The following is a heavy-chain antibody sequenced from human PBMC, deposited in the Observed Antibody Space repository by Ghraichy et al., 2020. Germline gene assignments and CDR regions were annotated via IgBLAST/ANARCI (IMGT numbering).Heavy chain of an antibody. V-gene: IGHV4-39*01. CDR3: ARFSMRMVQDWEVFDY. J-gene: IGHJ4*02. CDR2: IYYSGST. Sequence: SQTLSLTCTVSGGSISSSSYYWGWIRQPPGKGLEWIGSIYYSGSTYYNPSLKSRVTISVDTSKNQFSLKLSSVTAADTAVYYCARFSMRMVQDWEVFDYWGQGTLVTVSS. D-gene: IGHD3-10*01. CDR1: GGSISSSSYY.